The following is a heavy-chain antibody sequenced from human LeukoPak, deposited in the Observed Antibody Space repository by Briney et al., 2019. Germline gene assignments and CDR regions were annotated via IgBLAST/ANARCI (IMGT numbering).Heavy chain of an antibody. J-gene: IGHJ6*03. Sequence: PGGSLRLSCAAAGFTFSSYAMSWVRQAPGKGLEWVSAISGSGGSTYYADSVKGRFTISRDNSKNTLYLQMNSLRAEDTAVYYCAKFGAVAGTWINYYYYYYMDVWGKGTTVTVSS. CDR2: ISGSGGST. D-gene: IGHD6-19*01. CDR1: GFTFSSYA. V-gene: IGHV3-23*01. CDR3: AKFGAVAGTWINYYYYYYMDV.